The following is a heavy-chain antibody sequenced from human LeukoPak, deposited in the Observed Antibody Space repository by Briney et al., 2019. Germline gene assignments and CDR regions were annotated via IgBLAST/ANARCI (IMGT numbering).Heavy chain of an antibody. CDR1: GFTFSSYA. V-gene: IGHV3-30-3*01. CDR3: AREGSSYGSGHAFDI. Sequence: GRSLRLSCAASGFTFSSYAMHWVRQAPGKGLEWVAVTLYDGSNKLYADSAKGRFTISRDNSKNTLCLQMDSLSAEDTAVYYCAREGSSYGSGHAFDIWGQGTMVTVSS. J-gene: IGHJ3*02. CDR2: TLYDGSNK. D-gene: IGHD5-18*01.